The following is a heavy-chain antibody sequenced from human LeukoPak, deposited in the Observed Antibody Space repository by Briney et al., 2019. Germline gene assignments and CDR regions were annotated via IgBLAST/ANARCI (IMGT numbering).Heavy chain of an antibody. CDR2: MYYSGST. J-gene: IGHJ6*02. V-gene: IGHV4-59*08. CDR1: GGSITRYY. Sequence: SETLSLTCTVSGGSITRYYWSWIRQPPGKGLEWIGYMYYSGSTNYNPTLMSRVTMSVDTSKNQFSLNLSSVTAADTAVYYYARLLRGVSYYYGMDVWGQGTTVAVSS. CDR3: ARLLRGVSYYYGMDV.